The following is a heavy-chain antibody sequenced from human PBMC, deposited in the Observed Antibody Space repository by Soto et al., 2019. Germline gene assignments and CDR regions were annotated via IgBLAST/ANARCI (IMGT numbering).Heavy chain of an antibody. CDR2: ITTSGGNT. J-gene: IGHJ6*03. CDR3: AGRYCTNGVCYTNYYYYIDV. Sequence: EVQLLESGGGLVQPGGSLRLSCAASGFTFSTYTMSWVRQAPGKVLEWVSTITTSGGNTYYADSVQGRFTISRDNSKNTLYLKMNSLRAEDTAVYYCAGRYCTNGVCYTNYYYYIDVWGKGTTVTVSS. D-gene: IGHD2-8*01. V-gene: IGHV3-23*01. CDR1: GFTFSTYT.